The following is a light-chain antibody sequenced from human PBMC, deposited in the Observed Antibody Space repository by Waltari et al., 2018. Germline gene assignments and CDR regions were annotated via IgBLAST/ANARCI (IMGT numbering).Light chain of an antibody. Sequence: QSALTQPASVSESPGQSITISCTGTISDVGGYDYFPWYQQHPGKAPKLLIYDVSERPSGVSNRFSGSKSGNTASLTISGLQAEDEADYYCCSYALFSTLVFGGGTKVTVL. V-gene: IGLV2-23*02. CDR1: ISDVGGYDY. CDR2: DVS. J-gene: IGLJ2*01. CDR3: CSYALFSTLV.